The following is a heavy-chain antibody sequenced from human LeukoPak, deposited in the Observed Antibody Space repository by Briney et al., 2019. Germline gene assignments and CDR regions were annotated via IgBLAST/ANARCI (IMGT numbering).Heavy chain of an antibody. V-gene: IGHV3-7*01. CDR2: INQDGSEK. CDR1: GFSFSNFW. J-gene: IGHJ6*04. CDR3: AELGITMIGGV. D-gene: IGHD3-10*02. Sequence: GGSLRLSCAASGFSFSNFWMTWVRQGPGKGLEWVANINQDGSEKYYVDSVKGRFTISRDNAKNSLYLQMNSLRDEDTAVYYCAELGITMIGGVWGKGTTVTISS.